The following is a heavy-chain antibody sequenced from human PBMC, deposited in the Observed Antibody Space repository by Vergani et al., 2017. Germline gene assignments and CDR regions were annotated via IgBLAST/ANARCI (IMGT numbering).Heavy chain of an antibody. V-gene: IGHV3-30-3*01. J-gene: IGHJ4*02. CDR3: ARDGLATAFDY. Sequence: QVQLVESGGGVVQPGRSLRLSCAASGFTFSSYAMHWVRQAPGKGLEWVAVISYDGSNKYYADSVKGRFTISRDNAKNSLYLQMNSLRAEDTAVYYCARDGLATAFDYWGQGTLVTVSS. CDR2: ISYDGSNK. CDR1: GFTFSSYA. D-gene: IGHD2-21*02.